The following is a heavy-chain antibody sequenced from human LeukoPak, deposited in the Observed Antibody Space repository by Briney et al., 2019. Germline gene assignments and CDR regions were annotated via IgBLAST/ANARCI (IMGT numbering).Heavy chain of an antibody. V-gene: IGHV3-23*01. D-gene: IGHD3-3*01. CDR2: ISGSGGST. J-gene: IGHJ4*02. CDR1: GFTFSSYA. Sequence: PGGSLRLSCAASGFTFSSYAMSWVRQAPGKGLEWDSAISGSGGSTYYADSVKGRFTISRDNSKNTLYLQMNSLRAEDTAVYYCAGRYDFWSGYYIWGQGTLVTVSS. CDR3: AGRYDFWSGYYI.